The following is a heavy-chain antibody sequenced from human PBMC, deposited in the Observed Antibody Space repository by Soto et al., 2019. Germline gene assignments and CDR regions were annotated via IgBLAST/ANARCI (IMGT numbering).Heavy chain of an antibody. CDR2: MFSSRTT. D-gene: IGHD3-16*01. CDR1: GGSINSGGNY. V-gene: IGHV4-31*03. J-gene: IGHJ4*01. CDR3: ERESTGERAYYFCF. Sequence: KSSETLSLPCSVSGGSINSGGNYWTWIRHHPGPVPEWIGYMFSSRTTCYDPSLNSRVKISADTAKTKFSLTLRSVPAADSAVYSCERESTGERAYYFCFWGKGSPVTVCS.